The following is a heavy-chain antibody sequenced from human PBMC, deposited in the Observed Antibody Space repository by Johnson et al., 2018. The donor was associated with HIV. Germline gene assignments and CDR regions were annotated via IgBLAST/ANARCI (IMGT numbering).Heavy chain of an antibody. V-gene: IGHV3-30*02. Sequence: QVQLVESGGGVVQPGGSLRLSCAASGFTFSNYGMHWVRQAPGKGLEWVAFIRYDGSNKYYADSVKGRFTISRDNSKNTLYLQMNSLRAEDTAVFYCARDRGYLDAFDIWGQGTMVTVSS. CDR1: GFTFSNYG. CDR2: IRYDGSNK. D-gene: IGHD1-26*01. CDR3: ARDRGYLDAFDI. J-gene: IGHJ3*02.